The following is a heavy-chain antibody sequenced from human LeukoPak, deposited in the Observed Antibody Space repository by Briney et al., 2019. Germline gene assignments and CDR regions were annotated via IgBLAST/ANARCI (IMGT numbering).Heavy chain of an antibody. CDR3: ARGKLELTILDY. D-gene: IGHD1-7*01. Sequence: SETLSLTCTVSSGPISSGRYYWSWIRQPAGKGLEWIGRSDISGSTYYNPSLKSRVTISVDTSKNQFSLKLNSVTAADTAVYYCARGKLELTILDYWGQGTLVTVSS. V-gene: IGHV4-61*02. J-gene: IGHJ4*02. CDR2: SDISGST. CDR1: SGPISSGRYY.